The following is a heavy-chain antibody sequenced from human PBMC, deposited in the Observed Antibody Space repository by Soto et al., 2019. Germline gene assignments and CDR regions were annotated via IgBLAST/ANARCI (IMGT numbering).Heavy chain of an antibody. Sequence: QITLKESGPTLVNPTQTLTLTCTFSGFSVSTRGVGVGWIRQPPGKALEWLALIYWDDDKRYRPSLKSRPSLPNDTSKTQVVLTITNMDPVDTGTYYCAHKGDGYRGFKYWGQGTLVTVSS. J-gene: IGHJ4*02. CDR1: GFSVSTRGVG. CDR3: AHKGDGYRGFKY. V-gene: IGHV2-5*02. D-gene: IGHD5-12*01. CDR2: IYWDDDK.